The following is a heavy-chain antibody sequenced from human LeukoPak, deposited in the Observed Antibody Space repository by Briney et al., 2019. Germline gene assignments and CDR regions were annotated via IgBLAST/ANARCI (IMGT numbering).Heavy chain of an antibody. CDR2: INHSGST. V-gene: IGHV4-34*01. J-gene: IGHJ5*02. D-gene: IGHD2-15*01. CDR3: ARGGNIVVVVAATRNWFDP. Sequence: SETLSLTCAVYGGSFSGYYWSWIRQPPGKGLEWIVEINHSGSTNYNPSLKSRVTISVDTSKNQFSLKLSSVTAADTAVYYCARGGNIVVVVAATRNWFDPWGQGTLVTVSS. CDR1: GGSFSGYY.